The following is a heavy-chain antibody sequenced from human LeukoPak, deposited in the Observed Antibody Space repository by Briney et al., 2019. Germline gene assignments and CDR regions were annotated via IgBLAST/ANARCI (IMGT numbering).Heavy chain of an antibody. CDR1: GGSIDNSHYY. Sequence: PSETLSLTCTVSGGSIDNSHYYWGLIRQPPGEGLEWIASIYYSGSTHYNPSLKSRVTISVDTSKNQFSLKLSSVTAADTAVYYCVRLASGLIDYWGQGTLVTVSS. J-gene: IGHJ4*02. D-gene: IGHD6-19*01. CDR3: VRLASGLIDY. CDR2: IYYSGST. V-gene: IGHV4-39*01.